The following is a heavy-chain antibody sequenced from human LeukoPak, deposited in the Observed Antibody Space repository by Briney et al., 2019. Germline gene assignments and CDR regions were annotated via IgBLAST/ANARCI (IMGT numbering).Heavy chain of an antibody. D-gene: IGHD2-21*02. J-gene: IGHJ6*02. CDR2: INPSGGST. V-gene: IGHV1-46*01. CDR1: GYTFTSYY. CDR3: ARDSAMVTALYYCYGMDV. Sequence: ASVKVSCKASGYTFTSYYMHWVRQAPGQGLEWMGIINPSGGSTSYAQKFQGRVTMTRDTSTSTVYMELSSLRSEDTAVYYCARDSAMVTALYYCYGMDVWGQGTTVTVSS.